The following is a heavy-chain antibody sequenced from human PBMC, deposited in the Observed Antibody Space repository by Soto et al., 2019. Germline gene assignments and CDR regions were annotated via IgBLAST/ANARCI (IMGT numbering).Heavy chain of an antibody. CDR3: ARAISTGYNILTGYYMDY. V-gene: IGHV4-61*08. J-gene: IGHJ4*02. Sequence: QVQLQESGPGLVKPSETLSLTCTVSGGSVSSGAYYWSWIRQPPEKGLEWIGYIYYSGSTNYNPSLKSRVTISVDTSKNQFSLKLTSVTVADTAVYYCARAISTGYNILTGYYMDYWGQGSLVTVSS. CDR2: IYYSGST. CDR1: GGSVSSGAYY. D-gene: IGHD3-9*01.